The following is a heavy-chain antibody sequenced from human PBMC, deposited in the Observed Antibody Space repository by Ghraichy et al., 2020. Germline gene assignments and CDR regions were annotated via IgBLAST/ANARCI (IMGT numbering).Heavy chain of an antibody. V-gene: IGHV4-34*01. D-gene: IGHD2-21*02. J-gene: IGHJ6*02. CDR3: ARIPAYCGGDCSYSPGEGDGMDV. CDR1: GGSFSGYY. Sequence: SETLSLTCAVYGGSFSGYYWSWIRQPPGKGLEWIGEINHSGSTNYNPSLKSRVTISVDTSKNQFSLKLSSVTAADTAVYYCARIPAYCGGDCSYSPGEGDGMDVWGQGTTVTVSS. CDR2: INHSGST.